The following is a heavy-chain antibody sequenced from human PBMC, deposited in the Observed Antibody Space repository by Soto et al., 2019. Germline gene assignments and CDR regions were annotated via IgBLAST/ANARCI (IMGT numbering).Heavy chain of an antibody. CDR1: GFTFDDYA. J-gene: IGHJ3*02. CDR3: AKSKGDLEILKTTVTTFWGPFHI. Sequence: EVQLVESGGGLVQPGRSLRLSCAASGFTFDDYAMHWVRQAPGKGPEWVSGITWNSGSRGYAESVRGRFTISRDNAKSSLYLQMNSLRAEDTALHYCAKSKGDLEILKTTVTTFWGPFHIWGQGTLVTVSS. CDR2: ITWNSGSR. V-gene: IGHV3-9*01. D-gene: IGHD4-17*01.